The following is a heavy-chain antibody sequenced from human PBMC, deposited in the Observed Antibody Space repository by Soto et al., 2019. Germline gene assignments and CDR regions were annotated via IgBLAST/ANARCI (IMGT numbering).Heavy chain of an antibody. CDR3: ASARHIGP. CDR1: GFTFSNYW. J-gene: IGHJ5*02. Sequence: GESLKISCAASGFTFSNYWMSWVRQAPGKGLEWVANIKEDGSERNYVDSVKGRFTISRDNAENSLYLQMNSLRAEDTAVYYCASARHIGPWGQGTLVTVSS. V-gene: IGHV3-7*01. CDR2: IKEDGSER. D-gene: IGHD2-21*01.